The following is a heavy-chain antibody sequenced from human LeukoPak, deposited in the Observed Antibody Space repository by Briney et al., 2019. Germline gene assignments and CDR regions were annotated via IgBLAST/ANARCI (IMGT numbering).Heavy chain of an antibody. Sequence: PSETLSLTCTVSGGSISSYYWSWLRQPAGKGLEWIGRIYTSGSTNYNPSLKSRVTISVDTSKNQFSLKLTSVTAADTAVYYCAGETGYYNFDYWGQGTLVTVSS. D-gene: IGHD3-9*01. CDR1: GGSISSYY. V-gene: IGHV4-4*07. CDR3: AGETGYYNFDY. CDR2: IYTSGST. J-gene: IGHJ4*02.